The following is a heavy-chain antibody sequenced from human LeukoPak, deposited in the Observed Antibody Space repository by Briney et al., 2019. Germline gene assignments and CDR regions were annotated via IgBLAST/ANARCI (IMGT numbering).Heavy chain of an antibody. Sequence: PGGSLRLSCAASGFTFSDYYVSWIRQAPGKGLEWISFISSSSSYTNYADSVKGRFTISRDNAKNSLYLQMNSLRAEDTAVYYCARDSPTPVYWGQGTLVTVSS. CDR1: GFTFSDYY. V-gene: IGHV3-11*06. CDR3: ARDSPTPVY. CDR2: ISSSSSYT. J-gene: IGHJ4*02.